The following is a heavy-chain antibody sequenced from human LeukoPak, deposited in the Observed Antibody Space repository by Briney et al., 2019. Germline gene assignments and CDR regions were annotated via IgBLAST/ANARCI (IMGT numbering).Heavy chain of an antibody. V-gene: IGHV1-69*06. CDR3: AREVVSHCSSTSCHHPFDY. J-gene: IGHJ4*02. D-gene: IGHD2-2*01. Sequence: GASVKVSCKASGGTFSSYAISWVRQAPGQGLEWMGGIIPIFGTANYAQKFQGRVTITADKSTSTAYMELSSLRSEDTAVYYRAREVVSHCSSTSCHHPFDYWGQGTLVTVSS. CDR1: GGTFSSYA. CDR2: IIPIFGTA.